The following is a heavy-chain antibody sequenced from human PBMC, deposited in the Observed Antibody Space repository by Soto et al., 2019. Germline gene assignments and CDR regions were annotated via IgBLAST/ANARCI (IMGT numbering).Heavy chain of an antibody. J-gene: IGHJ4*02. V-gene: IGHV3-23*01. D-gene: IGHD4-17*01. Sequence: EVQLLESGGGLVQPGGSLRLSCAASGFIFSTHGMSWVRQAPGKGLEWLSAISGSGGSTYYADSVKGRFTISRDNSKNTLYLQMNSLRAEDTAVYYCAKDPDKRYYFDYWGQGTLVTVSS. CDR1: GFIFSTHG. CDR3: AKDPDKRYYFDY. CDR2: ISGSGGST.